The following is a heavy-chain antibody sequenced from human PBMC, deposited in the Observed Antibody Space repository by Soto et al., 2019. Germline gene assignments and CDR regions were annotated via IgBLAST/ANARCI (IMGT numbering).Heavy chain of an antibody. CDR2: ISSSGSTI. Sequence: GGSLRLSCAASGFTFSDYYMSWIRQAPGKGLEWVSYISSSGSTIYYADSVKGRFTISRDNAKNSLYLQMNSLRAEDTAVYYCAREGGVTMIVATQEDEDAFDIWGQGTMVTVSS. V-gene: IGHV3-11*01. J-gene: IGHJ3*02. CDR1: GFTFSDYY. CDR3: AREGGVTMIVATQEDEDAFDI. D-gene: IGHD3-22*01.